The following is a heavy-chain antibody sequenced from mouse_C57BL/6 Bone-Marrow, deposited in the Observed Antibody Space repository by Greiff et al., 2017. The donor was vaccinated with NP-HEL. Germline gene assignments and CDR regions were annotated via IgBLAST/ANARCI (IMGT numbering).Heavy chain of an antibody. CDR1: GYTFTSYW. Sequence: VQLQQPGAELVKPGASVKLSCKASGYTFTSYWMHWVKQRPGQGLEWIGMIHPNSGSTNYNEKFKSKATLTVDKSSSTAYMQLSSLTSEYSAVYYCARSRDGYFHYAMDYWGQGTSVTVSS. J-gene: IGHJ4*01. D-gene: IGHD2-3*01. CDR3: ARSRDGYFHYAMDY. V-gene: IGHV1-64*01. CDR2: IHPNSGST.